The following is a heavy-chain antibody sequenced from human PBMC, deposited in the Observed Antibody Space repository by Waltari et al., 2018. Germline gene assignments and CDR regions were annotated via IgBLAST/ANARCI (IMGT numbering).Heavy chain of an antibody. CDR1: GFTFSRDW. J-gene: IGHJ4*02. D-gene: IGHD2-21*02. Sequence: EVQLLESGGGLVQPGESLRLSCAASGFTFSRDWMRWVRQAPGKGLEWVANMKQDGSEKYYVDSVKGRFTISRDNAKNSLYLQMNSLRAEDTAVYYCARDDRSVTLFDYWGQGTLVTVSS. V-gene: IGHV3-7*01. CDR3: ARDDRSVTLFDY. CDR2: MKQDGSEK.